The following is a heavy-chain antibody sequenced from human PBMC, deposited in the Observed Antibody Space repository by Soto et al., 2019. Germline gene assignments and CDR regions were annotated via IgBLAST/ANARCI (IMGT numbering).Heavy chain of an antibody. J-gene: IGHJ6*02. CDR2: ISYDGSNK. Sequence: VQLVESGGGVVQPGRSLRLSCAASGFTFSSYAMHWVRQAPGKGLEWVAVISYDGSNKYYADSVKGRFTISRDNSKNTLYLQMNSLRAEDTAVYYCARDGDPGTTGTTWRNYYYYGMDVWGQGTTVTVSS. V-gene: IGHV3-30-3*01. CDR1: GFTFSSYA. CDR3: ARDGDPGTTGTTWRNYYYYGMDV. D-gene: IGHD1-1*01.